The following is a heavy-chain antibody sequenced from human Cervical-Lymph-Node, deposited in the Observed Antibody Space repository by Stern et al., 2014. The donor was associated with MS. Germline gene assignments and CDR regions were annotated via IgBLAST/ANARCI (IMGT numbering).Heavy chain of an antibody. CDR1: GDSITRGFYY. V-gene: IGHV4-39*01. D-gene: IGHD6-19*01. CDR2: FHYTGST. CDR3: ARRDGSGSYYFDF. J-gene: IGHJ4*02. Sequence: MQLVESGPRQVKSSETLSLTCTVSGDSITRGFYYWGWIRQTPGKGLQWIGNFHYTGSTYSNPSLRSRGTIPADTSRNQFPLRLSSVTAADTAVYYCARRDGSGSYYFDFWGQGTLVTVSS.